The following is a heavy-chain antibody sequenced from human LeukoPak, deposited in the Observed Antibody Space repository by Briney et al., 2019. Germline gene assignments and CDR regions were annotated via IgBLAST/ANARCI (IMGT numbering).Heavy chain of an antibody. D-gene: IGHD1-14*01. V-gene: IGHV4-39*01. Sequence: GSLRLSCAASGFTFSSYSMTWVRQPPGKGLEWIGSIYYSGSTYYNPSLKSRVTISVDTSKNQFSLKLSSVTAADTAVYYCARLPDYYFDYWGQGTLVTVSS. J-gene: IGHJ4*02. CDR3: ARLPDYYFDY. CDR1: GFTFSSYS. CDR2: IYYSGST.